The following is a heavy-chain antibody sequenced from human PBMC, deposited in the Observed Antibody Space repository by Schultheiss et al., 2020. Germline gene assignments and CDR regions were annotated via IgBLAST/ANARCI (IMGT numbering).Heavy chain of an antibody. V-gene: IGHV3-15*01. CDR3: ARDPGIPARGTVGYFDH. J-gene: IGHJ4*02. Sequence: GESLKISCAASGFTFSNHWMHWVRQGPGKGLEWVGRIRNKADGGTTDYAAPVKGRFTISRDDSKNTLYLQMNSLRAEDTAVYYCARDPGIPARGTVGYFDHWGQGTLVTVSS. CDR2: IRNKADGGTT. CDR1: GFTFSNHW. D-gene: IGHD6-13*01.